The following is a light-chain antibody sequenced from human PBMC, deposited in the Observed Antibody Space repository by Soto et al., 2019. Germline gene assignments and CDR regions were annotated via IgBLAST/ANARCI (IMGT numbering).Light chain of an antibody. CDR1: QSVLYSSNNKNY. CDR2: WAS. V-gene: IGKV4-1*01. J-gene: IGKJ5*01. Sequence: DIVMTQSPDSLAVSLGERATINCKSGQSVLYSSNNKNYLAWYQQKPGQPPKLLIYWASTRESGVPDRFSGSGSGTDFTLTISSLQAEDVAVYYCQQYYSTRSITFGQGTRLEIK. CDR3: QQYYSTRSIT.